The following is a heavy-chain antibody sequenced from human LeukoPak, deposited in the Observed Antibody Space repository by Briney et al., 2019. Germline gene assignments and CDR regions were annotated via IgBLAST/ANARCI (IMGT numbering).Heavy chain of an antibody. CDR2: ISAYNGNT. D-gene: IGHD3-10*01. J-gene: IGHJ5*02. V-gene: IGHV1-18*01. CDR1: GYTFTSYG. Sequence: APVKVSCKAPGYTFTSYGISWVRQAPGQGLEWMGWISAYNGNTNYAQKLQGRITRTTGTATSTAYMELRSLRSDDTAVYYCARDPAMVRGVIIRWFDPWGQGTLVTVSS. CDR3: ARDPAMVRGVIIRWFDP.